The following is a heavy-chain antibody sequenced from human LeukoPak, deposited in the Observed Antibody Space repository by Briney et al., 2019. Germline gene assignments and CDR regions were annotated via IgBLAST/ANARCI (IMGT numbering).Heavy chain of an antibody. Sequence: GGSLTLSCAASGFTFSSYAMSCLRQAPGKGLEWVSAISGSGGSIYYADSVKGRFTISRDNSKNTLYLQMNSLSAGDTAVYYCAKGPYGSGSPGMDVWGQGTTVTVSS. CDR1: GFTFSSYA. CDR2: ISGSGGSI. CDR3: AKGPYGSGSPGMDV. V-gene: IGHV3-23*01. J-gene: IGHJ6*02. D-gene: IGHD3-10*01.